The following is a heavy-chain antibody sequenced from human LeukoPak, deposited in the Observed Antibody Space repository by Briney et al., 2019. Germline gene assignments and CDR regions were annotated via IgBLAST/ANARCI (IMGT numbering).Heavy chain of an antibody. CDR2: IYYSGST. J-gene: IGHJ4*02. V-gene: IGHV4-59*08. D-gene: IGHD1-26*01. CDR1: GGSINGYY. CDR3: ARHRSGWDQPAAAFDY. Sequence: KPSETLSLTCTVSGGSINGYYWSWIRQPPGKGLEWIGYIYYSGSTNYNPSLKSRVTISVDTSKNQFSLKLSSVTAADTAVYYCARHRSGWDQPAAAFDYWGQGTLVTVSS.